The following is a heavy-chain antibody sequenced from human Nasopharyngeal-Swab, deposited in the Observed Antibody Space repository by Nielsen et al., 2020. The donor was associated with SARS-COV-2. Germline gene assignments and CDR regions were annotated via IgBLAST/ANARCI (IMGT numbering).Heavy chain of an antibody. CDR1: GFTFSSYD. CDR3: ARGIQSGWGVIITSPLDY. CDR2: IGTAGDT. J-gene: IGHJ4*02. D-gene: IGHD3-10*01. Sequence: GESLKISCAASGFTFSSYDMHWVRQATGKGLEWVSAIGTAGDTYYPGSVKGRFTISRENAKNSLYLQMNSLGAGDTAAYYCARGIQSGWGVIITSPLDYWGQGTLVTVSS. V-gene: IGHV3-13*01.